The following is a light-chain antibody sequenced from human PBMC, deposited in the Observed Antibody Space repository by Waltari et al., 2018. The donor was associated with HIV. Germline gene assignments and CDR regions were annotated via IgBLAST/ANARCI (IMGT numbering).Light chain of an antibody. CDR3: QQSHRSPLT. CDR2: SAS. J-gene: IGKJ4*01. Sequence: DIQMTQSPSSLSAVVGDTDILTCRASQNIKNDLNWYKHKLVTSPRLLIYSASGLQSGAPTSFSGSGSGTEFNFTIEGLQSEDSAVYYCQQSHRSPLTFGGGTRVEIK. CDR1: QNIKND. V-gene: IGKV1-39*01.